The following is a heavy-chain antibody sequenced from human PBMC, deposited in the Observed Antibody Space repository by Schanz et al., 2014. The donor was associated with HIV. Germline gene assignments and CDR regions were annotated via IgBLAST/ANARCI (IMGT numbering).Heavy chain of an antibody. D-gene: IGHD4-17*01. J-gene: IGHJ5*02. V-gene: IGHV4-31*02. Sequence: VQQVLESGGGLVQPGGSLRLSCAASGISLTNNAMTWVRQHPGKGLEWIGYIYYSGSTYKNPSLKSRVNISVDTAKNQFSLQLSAVTAADTAVYYCARADFGHDLGFDPWGEGVLVTVTS. CDR3: ARADFGHDLGFDP. CDR1: GISLTNNA. CDR2: IYYSGST.